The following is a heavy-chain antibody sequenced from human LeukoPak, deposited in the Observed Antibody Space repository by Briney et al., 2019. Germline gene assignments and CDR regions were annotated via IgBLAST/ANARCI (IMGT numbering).Heavy chain of an antibody. CDR2: IKSRSDAGTT. V-gene: IGHV3-15*01. Sequence: GGSLRLSCAASGFTFSNAWMTWVRQAPGKGLEWVGRIKSRSDAGTTDYAAPVKGRFTISRDDSKNTLYLQMNSLKTEDTAVYYCTTDLGITMIRGVFVFWGQGTLVTVPS. CDR3: TTDLGITMIRGVFVF. J-gene: IGHJ4*02. D-gene: IGHD3-10*01. CDR1: GFTFSNAW.